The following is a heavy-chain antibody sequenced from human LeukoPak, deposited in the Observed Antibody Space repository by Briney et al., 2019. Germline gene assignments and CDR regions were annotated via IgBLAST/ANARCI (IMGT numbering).Heavy chain of an antibody. CDR2: IYSGGST. J-gene: IGHJ4*02. D-gene: IGHD2-21*02. CDR3: AREEYCGGDCYPDY. CDR1: GFTVSSNY. V-gene: IGHV3-53*01. Sequence: PGGSLRLSCAASGFTVSSNYMSWVRQAPGKGLEWVSVIYSGGSTYYADSVKGRFTISRDNSKNTLYLQMNSLRAEDTAVYYCAREEYCGGDCYPDYWGQGTLVTVSS.